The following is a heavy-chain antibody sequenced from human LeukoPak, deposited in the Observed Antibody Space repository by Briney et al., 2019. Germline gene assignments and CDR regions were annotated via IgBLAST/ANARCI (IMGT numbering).Heavy chain of an antibody. Sequence: KSSETLSLTCTVSGGSISSYYWSWIRQPPGKGLEWIGYIYYSGSTNYNPSLKSRVTISVDTSKNQFSLKLSSVTAADTAVYYCARPYGSGRSYMDVWGKGTTVTVSS. CDR3: ARPYGSGRSYMDV. D-gene: IGHD3-10*01. J-gene: IGHJ6*03. CDR1: GGSISSYY. V-gene: IGHV4-59*01. CDR2: IYYSGST.